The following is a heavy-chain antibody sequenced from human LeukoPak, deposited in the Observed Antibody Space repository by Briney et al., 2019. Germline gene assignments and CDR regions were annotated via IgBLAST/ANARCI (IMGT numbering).Heavy chain of an antibody. CDR2: IYPGDSDT. Sequence: GESLKISCKGSGYSFTSYWIGWVRQMPGKGLEWMGIIYPGDSDTRYSPSFQGQVTISADKSISAAYLQWSSLKASDTAMYYCARDSGTRSRYYDFWSGYFGTTSTTGFDPWGQGTLVTVSS. V-gene: IGHV5-51*01. J-gene: IGHJ5*02. CDR3: ARDSGTRSRYYDFWSGYFGTTSTTGFDP. D-gene: IGHD3-3*01. CDR1: GYSFTSYW.